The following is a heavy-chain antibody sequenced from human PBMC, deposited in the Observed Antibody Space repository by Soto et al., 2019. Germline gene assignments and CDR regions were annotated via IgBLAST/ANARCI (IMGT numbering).Heavy chain of an antibody. J-gene: IGHJ6*03. D-gene: IGHD3-10*01. CDR1: GGSFSGYY. CDR2: INHSGST. V-gene: IGHV4-34*01. Sequence: PSETLSLTCAVYGGSFSGYYWSWIRQPPGKELEWIGEINHSGSTNYNPSLKSRVTISVDTSKNQFALKLSSVTAADTAVYYCARTPTFPYGSGTQRSCYYYMDVWGKGTTVTVSS. CDR3: ARTPTFPYGSGTQRSCYYYMDV.